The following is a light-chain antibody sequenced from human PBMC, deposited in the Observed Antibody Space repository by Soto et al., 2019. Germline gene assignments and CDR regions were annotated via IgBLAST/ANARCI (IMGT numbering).Light chain of an antibody. CDR2: RNN. CDR1: SSNIASNF. V-gene: IGLV1-47*01. CDR3: AACDDTLSAFYV. J-gene: IGLJ1*01. Sequence: QSVLTQPPSPSGTPGQRVTISCSGSSSNIASNFVYWYHQFPGTAPKLLLYRNNQWPSGVPDRFSGSNSGTSASLAISEFRPEDEADFYCAACDDTLSAFYVFGTGTKLTVL.